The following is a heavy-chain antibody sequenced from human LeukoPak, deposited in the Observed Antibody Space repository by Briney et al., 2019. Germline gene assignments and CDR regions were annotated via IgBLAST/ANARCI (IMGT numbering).Heavy chain of an antibody. CDR3: ARGSGYMIWYFDL. CDR2: ISSSGSTI. Sequence: GGSLRLSCAASGFTFSSYEMNWVRQAPGKGLEWVSYISSSGSTIYYADSVKGRFTIPRDNAKNSLYLQMNSLRAEDTAVYYCARGSGYMIWYFDLWGRGTLVTVSS. V-gene: IGHV3-48*03. CDR1: GFTFSSYE. D-gene: IGHD3-22*01. J-gene: IGHJ2*01.